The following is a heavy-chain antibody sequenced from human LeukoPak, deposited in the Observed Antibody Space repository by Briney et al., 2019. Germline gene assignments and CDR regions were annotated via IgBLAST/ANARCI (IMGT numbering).Heavy chain of an antibody. CDR1: GGSVSSGNYY. CDR3: ARTDITMVPGVHFDY. V-gene: IGHV4-61*01. Sequence: SETLSLTCTVSGGSVSSGNYYWSWIRQPPGKGLEWIGYIYYSGSTNYNPSLKSRVTISVDTSKNQFSLKLSSVTAADTAVYYCARTDITMVPGVHFDYWGQGTLVTVSS. CDR2: IYYSGST. J-gene: IGHJ4*02. D-gene: IGHD3-10*01.